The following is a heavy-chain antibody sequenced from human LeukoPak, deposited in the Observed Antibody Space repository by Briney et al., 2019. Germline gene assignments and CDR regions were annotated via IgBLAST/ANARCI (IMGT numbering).Heavy chain of an antibody. CDR2: IYTSGST. D-gene: IGHD3-3*01. Sequence: SETLSLTCTVSGGSISSYYWSWIRQPAGKGLEWIGRIYTSGSTNYNPSLKSRVTMSLDTSKNQFSVKLSSVTAADTAVYYCAGSRITVFGVVVDAFAIWGQGTMVTVSS. V-gene: IGHV4-4*07. J-gene: IGHJ3*02. CDR3: AGSRITVFGVVVDAFAI. CDR1: GGSISSYY.